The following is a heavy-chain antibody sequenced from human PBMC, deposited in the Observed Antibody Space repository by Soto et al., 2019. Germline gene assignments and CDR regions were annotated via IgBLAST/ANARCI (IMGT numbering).Heavy chain of an antibody. Sequence: GGSLRLSCAASGFTFSGDAMNWVRQAPGKGLEWVSSISTTSTYIYYAESVKGRFTISRDNANNSLHLQMNSLRAEDTAVYYCVRDYVMDVWGQGTTVTVSS. CDR1: GFTFSGDA. J-gene: IGHJ6*02. CDR3: VRDYVMDV. D-gene: IGHD3-10*02. CDR2: ISTTSTYI. V-gene: IGHV3-21*01.